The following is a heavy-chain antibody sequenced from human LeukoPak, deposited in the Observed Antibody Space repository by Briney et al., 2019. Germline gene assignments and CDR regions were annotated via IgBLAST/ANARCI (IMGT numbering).Heavy chain of an antibody. J-gene: IGHJ4*02. CDR2: INPNSGGT. D-gene: IGHD3-22*01. CDR1: GYTFTGYY. V-gene: IGHV1-2*06. CDR3: ARVAGDIAYYDSSGYYNY. Sequence: GASVKVSCKASGYTFTGYYMHWVRQAPGQGLEWMGRINPNSGGTNYAQKFQGRVTMTRDTSISTAYMELSRLRSDDTAVYYCARVAGDIAYYDSSGYYNYWGQGTLVTVSS.